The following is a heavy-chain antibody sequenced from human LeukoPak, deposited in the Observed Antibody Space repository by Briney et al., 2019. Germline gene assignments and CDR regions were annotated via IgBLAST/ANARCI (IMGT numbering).Heavy chain of an antibody. CDR2: IWYDGTNK. CDR3: ARDRQYSGSYFVDY. D-gene: IGHD1-26*01. Sequence: PGGSLRLSCAASGFTFSSYGMHWVRQAPGKGLEWVAVIWYDGTNKYYADSVMGRFTISRDNSKNTLYLQMNSLRAEDTAVYYCARDRQYSGSYFVDYWAQGTLVTVSS. J-gene: IGHJ4*02. CDR1: GFTFSSYG. V-gene: IGHV3-33*01.